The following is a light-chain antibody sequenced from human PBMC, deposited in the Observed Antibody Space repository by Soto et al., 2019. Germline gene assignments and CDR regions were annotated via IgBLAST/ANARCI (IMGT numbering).Light chain of an antibody. CDR3: CSYTTSTIYV. CDR2: DVF. Sequence: QSALTQPASVSGSPGQSITLPCTGTSSDVGGYDYVSWYQQHPGKAPKLMIYDVFHRPSGVSNRFSGSKSGNTASLTIAGLQAEDEADYYCCSYTTSTIYVFGTGTKVTVL. V-gene: IGLV2-14*03. J-gene: IGLJ1*01. CDR1: SSDVGGYDY.